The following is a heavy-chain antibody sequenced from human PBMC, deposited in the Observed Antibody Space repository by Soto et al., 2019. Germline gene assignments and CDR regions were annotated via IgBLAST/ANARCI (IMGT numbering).Heavy chain of an antibody. CDR3: AKGAVTSIFGYFDY. CDR2: ISWNSGNI. CDR1: GFTFDDFA. J-gene: IGHJ4*02. D-gene: IGHD3-3*01. Sequence: EVHLVESGGGLVQPGRSLRLSCAASGFTFDDFAMHWVRQVPGKGLEWVSSISWNSGNIVYADSVKGRFTISRDSAKNSLYLQMTILRTEDTALYYCAKGAVTSIFGYFDYWGQGTLVTVSS. V-gene: IGHV3-9*01.